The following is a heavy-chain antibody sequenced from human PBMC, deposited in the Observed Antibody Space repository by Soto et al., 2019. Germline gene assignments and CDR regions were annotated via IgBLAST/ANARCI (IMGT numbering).Heavy chain of an antibody. D-gene: IGHD6-19*01. V-gene: IGHV3-30-3*01. Sequence: QVQLVESGGGVVQPGRSLRLSCAASGFTFSSYAMHWVRQAPGKGLEWVAVISYDGSNKYYADSVKGRFTISRDNSKNTLYLQMNSLRAEDTAVYYCARDRSSGWQRYEFDYWGQGTLVTVSS. CDR3: ARDRSSGWQRYEFDY. J-gene: IGHJ4*02. CDR2: ISYDGSNK. CDR1: GFTFSSYA.